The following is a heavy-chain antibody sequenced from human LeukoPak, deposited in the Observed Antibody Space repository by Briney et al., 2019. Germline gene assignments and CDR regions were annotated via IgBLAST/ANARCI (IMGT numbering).Heavy chain of an antibody. J-gene: IGHJ4*02. CDR2: INQDGSEK. CDR3: ARRYCRGGSCYSDY. Sequence: PGGSLRLSCAASGFTFSSYWMTWVRQAPGKGLEWVANINQDGSEKYYVDSVKGRFTISRDNAKNSLYLQMNSLRAEDTAVYYCARRYCRGGSCYSDYWGQGTLVTVSS. CDR1: GFTFSSYW. V-gene: IGHV3-7*01. D-gene: IGHD2-15*01.